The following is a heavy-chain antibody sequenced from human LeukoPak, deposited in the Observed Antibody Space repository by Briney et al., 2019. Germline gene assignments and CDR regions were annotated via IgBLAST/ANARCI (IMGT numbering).Heavy chain of an antibody. V-gene: IGHV3-30*18. D-gene: IGHD6-13*01. CDR2: ISYDGNNK. CDR1: GFTFSSYG. CDR3: AKGVSSWYPPHFDY. J-gene: IGHJ4*02. Sequence: GRSLRLPCAASGFTFSSYGMHWVRQAPGKGLEWVAVISYDGNNKYYAESVKGRFTISRDNPKNTLYLQMNSLRAEDTAVYYYAKGVSSWYPPHFDYWGQGTLITVSS.